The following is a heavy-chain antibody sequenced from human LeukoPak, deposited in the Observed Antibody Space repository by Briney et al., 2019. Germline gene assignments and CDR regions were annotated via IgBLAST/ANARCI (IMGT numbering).Heavy chain of an antibody. V-gene: IGHV4-59*11. D-gene: IGHD1-7*01. CDR3: ARDRRRELVHAFDV. CDR1: GGSLTTRY. J-gene: IGHJ3*01. CDR2: VHYTDSP. Sequence: SRTLSLTCTVSGGSLTTRYWSWIRQPPGKGLEWIGYVHYTDSPNFNPSLKSRVTISLDTSKNQCSLKLTSVTAADAAVYYCARDRRRELVHAFDVWGRGTMVTVPS.